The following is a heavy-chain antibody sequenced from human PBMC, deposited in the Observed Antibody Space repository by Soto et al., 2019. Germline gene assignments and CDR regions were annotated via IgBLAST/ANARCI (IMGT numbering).Heavy chain of an antibody. D-gene: IGHD6-13*01. CDR3: ARAIRIAPTPTTTYYFDH. Sequence: ASVKVSCKASGYTFANYDINWVRQAPGQGLEWLGWVNPNTGNTGYAQKFQGRVTMTRNNSVSTVYMELSSLRSEDTAVYYCARAIRIAPTPTTTYYFDHWGQRALVTVSS. CDR1: GYTFANYD. CDR2: VNPNTGNT. J-gene: IGHJ4*02. V-gene: IGHV1-8*01.